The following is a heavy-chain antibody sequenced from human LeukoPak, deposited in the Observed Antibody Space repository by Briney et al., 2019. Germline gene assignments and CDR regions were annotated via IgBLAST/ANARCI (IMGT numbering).Heavy chain of an antibody. CDR2: INPNSGST. CDR1: GYTFTGYY. V-gene: IGHV1-2*02. D-gene: IGHD5-24*01. J-gene: IGHJ3*02. Sequence: ASVKVSCKASGYTFTGYYIHWVRQAPGQGLEWMGWINPNSGSTNYAQKFQGRVTMTRDTSFSTAYMELSRLSSDDTAVYYCARIRDGYNDAYDTWGQGTMVTVSS. CDR3: ARIRDGYNDAYDT.